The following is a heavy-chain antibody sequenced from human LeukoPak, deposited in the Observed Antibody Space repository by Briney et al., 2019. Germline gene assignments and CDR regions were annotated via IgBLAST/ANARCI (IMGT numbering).Heavy chain of an antibody. Sequence: GASVKVSCKASGYTFTSYGISWVRQAPGQGLEWMGWISAYNGNTNYAQKLQGRATMTTDTSTSTAYMELRSLRSDDTAVYYCARDLGYDFWSGYYGGDYWGQGTLVTVSS. CDR1: GYTFTSYG. D-gene: IGHD3-3*01. CDR2: ISAYNGNT. J-gene: IGHJ4*02. V-gene: IGHV1-18*01. CDR3: ARDLGYDFWSGYYGGDY.